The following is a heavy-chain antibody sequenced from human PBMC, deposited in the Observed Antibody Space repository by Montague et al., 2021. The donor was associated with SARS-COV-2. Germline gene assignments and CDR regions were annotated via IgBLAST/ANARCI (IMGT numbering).Heavy chain of an antibody. J-gene: IGHJ4*02. CDR3: ARESLHLTGYYNDYFDY. D-gene: IGHD3-9*01. V-gene: IGHV4-61*02. CDR2: IYTSGST. CDR1: GGSISSGSYY. Sequence: TLSLTCTVSGGSISSGSYYWNWIRQPAGKGLEWIGRIYTSGSTNYXXXLESRVTISVGTSKNQFSLKLSSVTAADTAVYYCARESLHLTGYYNDYFDYWGQGTLVTVSS.